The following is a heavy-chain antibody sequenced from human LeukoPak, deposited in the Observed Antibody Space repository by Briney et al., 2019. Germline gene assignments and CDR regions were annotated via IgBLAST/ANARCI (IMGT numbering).Heavy chain of an antibody. V-gene: IGHV1-2*02. CDR3: ARPGGDIVVVVAALYYYYYMDV. Sequence: ASVKVSCKASGYTFTGYYMHWVRQAPGQGLEWMGWINPNSGGTNYAQKFQGRVTMTRDTSVSTAYMELSRLRSDDTAVYYCARPGGDIVVVVAALYYYYYMDVWGKGTTVTVSS. D-gene: IGHD2-15*01. J-gene: IGHJ6*03. CDR2: INPNSGGT. CDR1: GYTFTGYY.